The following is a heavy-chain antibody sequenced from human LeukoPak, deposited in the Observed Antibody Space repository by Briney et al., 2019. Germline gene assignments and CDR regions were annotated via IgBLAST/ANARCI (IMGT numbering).Heavy chain of an antibody. D-gene: IGHD6-19*01. CDR2: IIPIFGTA. J-gene: IGHJ4*02. Sequence: RASAKVSCKASGGTFSSYAISWVRQAPGQGLEWMGGIIPIFGTANYAQKFQGRVTITADESTSTAYMELSSLRSEDTAVYYCARSGNSGWYYFDYWGQGTLVTVSS. CDR1: GGTFSSYA. CDR3: ARSGNSGWYYFDY. V-gene: IGHV1-69*13.